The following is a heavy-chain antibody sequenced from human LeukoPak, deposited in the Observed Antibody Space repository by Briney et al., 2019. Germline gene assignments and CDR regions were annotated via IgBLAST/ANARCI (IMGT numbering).Heavy chain of an antibody. CDR2: IYSSGST. CDR3: ARRTGAAPGEFFLH. V-gene: IGHV3-53*01. Sequence: SGGSLRLSCAGSGFIFSDSYTSWVRQGPGKGLEWVSAIYSSGSTDYADSVRGRFTIARDTSKNMVYLQMNSLTAEDTATYYCARRTGAAPGEFFLHWGQGTLVTVSS. CDR1: GFIFSDSY. J-gene: IGHJ1*01. D-gene: IGHD6-19*01.